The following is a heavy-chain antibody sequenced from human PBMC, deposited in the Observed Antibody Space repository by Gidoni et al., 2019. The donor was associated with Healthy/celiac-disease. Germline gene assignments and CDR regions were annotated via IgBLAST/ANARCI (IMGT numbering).Heavy chain of an antibody. CDR3: AREEGPFDP. CDR1: GFTFSSHS. CDR2: ISSSSSYI. Sequence: EVQLVESGGGLVKPGGSLRLSCAASGFTFSSHSMNWGRQAPGKGLEWVSSISSSSSYIYYADSVKGRFTISRDNAKNSLYLQMNSLRAEDTAVYYCAREEGPFDPWGQGTLVTVSS. J-gene: IGHJ5*02. V-gene: IGHV3-21*01.